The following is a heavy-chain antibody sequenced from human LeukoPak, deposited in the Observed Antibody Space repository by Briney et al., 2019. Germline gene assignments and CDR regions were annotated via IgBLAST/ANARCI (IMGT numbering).Heavy chain of an antibody. Sequence: ASVKVSCKASGYTFTSYGISWVRQAPGQGLEWMGWISAYNGNTNYAQKLQGRVTMTTDTSTSTVYMELRSLRSDDTAVYYCARDYYGSGSYYKDYWGQGTLVTVSS. J-gene: IGHJ4*02. V-gene: IGHV1-18*04. CDR1: GYTFTSYG. CDR2: ISAYNGNT. CDR3: ARDYYGSGSYYKDY. D-gene: IGHD3-10*01.